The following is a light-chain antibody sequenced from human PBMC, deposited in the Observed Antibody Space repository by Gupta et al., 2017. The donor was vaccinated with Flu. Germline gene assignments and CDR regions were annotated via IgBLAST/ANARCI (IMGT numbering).Light chain of an antibody. CDR2: DVR. Sequence: QVALTQPASVSGSPGPAITISCTGSSSDVGVYSYVSWYQQYPGKAPKVMIYDVRNRPSGVSNRFSGSKSGNTASLTISGLQADDEANYYCSSYTNTSTLVFGSGTKVTVL. CDR1: SSDVGVYSY. J-gene: IGLJ1*01. CDR3: SSYTNTSTLV. V-gene: IGLV2-14*03.